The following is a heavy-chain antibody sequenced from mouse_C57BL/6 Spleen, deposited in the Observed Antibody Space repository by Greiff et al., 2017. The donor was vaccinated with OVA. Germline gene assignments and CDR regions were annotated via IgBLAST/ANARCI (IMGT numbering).Heavy chain of an antibody. CDR1: GYAFSSYW. Sequence: QVHVKQSGAELVKPGASVKISCKASGYAFSSYWMNWVKQRPGKGLEWIGQIYPGDGDTNYNGKFKGKATLTADKSSSTAYMQLSSLTSEDSAVYFCARDGSSYYFDYWGQGTTLTVSS. CDR3: ARDGSSYYFDY. V-gene: IGHV1-80*01. CDR2: IYPGDGDT. D-gene: IGHD1-1*01. J-gene: IGHJ2*01.